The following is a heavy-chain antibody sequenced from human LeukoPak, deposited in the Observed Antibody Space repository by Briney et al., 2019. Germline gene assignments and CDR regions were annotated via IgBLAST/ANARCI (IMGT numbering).Heavy chain of an antibody. J-gene: IGHJ6*02. V-gene: IGHV3-21*01. CDR1: GFTFSSYS. D-gene: IGHD2-2*01. CDR3: ASWGTCRSTSCYDGGYYYGMDV. CDR2: ISSSSSYI. Sequence: GGSLRLSCAAAGFTFSSYSMNWVRQAPGKGLGWVSSISSSSSYIYYADSVKGRFTISRDNAKNSLYLQMNSLRAEDTAVYYCASWGTCRSTSCYDGGYYYGMDVWGQGTTVTVSS.